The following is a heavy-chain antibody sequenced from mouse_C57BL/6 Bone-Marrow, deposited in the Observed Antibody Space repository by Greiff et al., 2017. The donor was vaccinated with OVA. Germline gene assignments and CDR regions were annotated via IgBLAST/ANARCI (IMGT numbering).Heavy chain of an antibody. V-gene: IGHV1S137*01. CDR3: AREAGYYYYAMDY. Sequence: QVQLQQSGPEVVRPGVSVKISCKGSGYTFADFVMNWVKQSHAKSLEWIGVIRTYNGNTHYNQKFKVKATMTVDKSSNTAYMELSRLTSEDSAIYYCAREAGYYYYAMDYWGQGTSVTVSS. D-gene: IGHD2-3*01. CDR1: GYTFADFV. J-gene: IGHJ4*01. CDR2: IRTYNGNT.